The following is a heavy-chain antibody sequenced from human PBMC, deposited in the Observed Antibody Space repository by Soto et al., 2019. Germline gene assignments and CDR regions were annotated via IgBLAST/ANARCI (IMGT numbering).Heavy chain of an antibody. CDR1: GYTFTSFY. CDR2: INPSGGST. D-gene: IGHD3-22*01. J-gene: IGHJ6*02. Sequence: ASVKVSYKASGYTFTSFYMHWVRQAPGQGLQWMGIINPSGGSTSYAQKFQGRVTMTRDTSTSTVYMELSSLRSEDTAVYYCARGGYYYDSSGYYSPLGYYYYSMDVWGQGTTVTVSS. V-gene: IGHV1-46*01. CDR3: ARGGYYYDSSGYYSPLGYYYYSMDV.